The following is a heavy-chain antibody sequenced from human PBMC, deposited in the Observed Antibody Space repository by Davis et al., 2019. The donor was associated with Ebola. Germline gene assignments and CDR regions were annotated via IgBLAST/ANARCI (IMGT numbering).Heavy chain of an antibody. CDR1: GFPFRTYG. D-gene: IGHD2-15*01. Sequence: GESLKIPCAASGFPFRTYGMHWVRQAPGKRLEWVAVISYDGNYENYEDSVKCRFTISRDNSKNTLYLQMNSLGAEDTAVYYCAKDPGRGSSPPRGFDFWGQGTLVTVSS. CDR2: ISYDGNYE. J-gene: IGHJ4*02. V-gene: IGHV3-30*18. CDR3: AKDPGRGSSPPRGFDF.